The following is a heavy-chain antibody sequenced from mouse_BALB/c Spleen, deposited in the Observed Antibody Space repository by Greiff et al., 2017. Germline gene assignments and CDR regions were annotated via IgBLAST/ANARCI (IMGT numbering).Heavy chain of an antibody. J-gene: IGHJ2*01. Sequence: EVMLVESGGGLVKPGGSLKLSCAASGFTFSSYAMSWVRQSPEKRLEWVAEISSGGSYTYYPDTVTGRFTISRDNAKNTLYLEMSSLRSEDTAMYYCARNYYGNYYFDYWGQGTTLTVSS. CDR2: ISSGGSYT. CDR1: GFTFSSYA. D-gene: IGHD2-1*01. V-gene: IGHV5-9-4*01. CDR3: ARNYYGNYYFDY.